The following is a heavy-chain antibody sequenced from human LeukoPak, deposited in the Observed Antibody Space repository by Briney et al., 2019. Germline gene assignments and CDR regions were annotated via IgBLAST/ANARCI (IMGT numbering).Heavy chain of an antibody. CDR3: AKDRVGYSYGLDAFDI. CDR2: VTSRGGST. V-gene: IGHV3-23*01. Sequence: GGSLRLSCAASGFTFSGFSMTWVRQAPGKGLEWVSTVTSRGGSTYYADSVKGRFTNSRDNSKNTLYLQMNSLRAEDTAVYYCAKDRVGYSYGLDAFDIWGQGTMVTVSS. J-gene: IGHJ3*02. CDR1: GFTFSGFS. D-gene: IGHD5-18*01.